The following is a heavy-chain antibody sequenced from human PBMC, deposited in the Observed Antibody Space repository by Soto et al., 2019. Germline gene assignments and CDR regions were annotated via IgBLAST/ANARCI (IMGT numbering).Heavy chain of an antibody. Sequence: HVQLVQSGAEVKKPGASVKVSCKASGYTFTGYYIHWVRQAPGQELEWMGGINPNSGGTNYAQKFPRRVTMTRDTSISTGYLEVSSLRSDDTAVYYCARAAPSAYYFDYWGQGTLVTVSS. D-gene: IGHD6-25*01. CDR1: GYTFTGYY. CDR2: INPNSGGT. V-gene: IGHV1-2*02. CDR3: ARAAPSAYYFDY. J-gene: IGHJ4*02.